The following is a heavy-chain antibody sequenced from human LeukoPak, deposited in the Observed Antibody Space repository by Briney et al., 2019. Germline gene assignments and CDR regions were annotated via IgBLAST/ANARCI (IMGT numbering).Heavy chain of an antibody. CDR3: STGRGY. CDR1: GFTVSSNY. V-gene: IGHV3-15*01. CDR2: IKGRTDGGTI. J-gene: IGHJ4*02. Sequence: GGSLRLSCAASGFTVSSNYMSWVRQAPGKGLEWVGRIKGRTDGGTIDFAAVVKGRFTMSRDDSKNTVYLQMNSLKTEDTAVYYCSTGRGYWGQGTLVTVSS.